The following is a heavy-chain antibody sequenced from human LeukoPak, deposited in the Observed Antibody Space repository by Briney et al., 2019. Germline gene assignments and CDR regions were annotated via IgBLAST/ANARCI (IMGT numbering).Heavy chain of an antibody. V-gene: IGHV3-7*01. CDR3: AKVAKYYYGSETYYFFEH. D-gene: IGHD3-10*01. Sequence: PGGSLRLSCAASGFTFTTYWMSWVRQLPGKGLEWVANINQDGTEKYYVDSVKGRFTISRDNAKNSLDLQMNSLRVEDTGIYYCAKVAKYYYGSETYYFFEHWGQGTPVTASS. CDR2: INQDGTEK. J-gene: IGHJ4*02. CDR1: GFTFTTYW.